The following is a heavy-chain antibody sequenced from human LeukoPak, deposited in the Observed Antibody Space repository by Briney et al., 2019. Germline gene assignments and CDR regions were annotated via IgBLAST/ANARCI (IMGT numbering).Heavy chain of an antibody. CDR1: GYAFSSHG. CDR3: AKVSVCFGCYFDY. D-gene: IGHD3-16*01. J-gene: IGHJ4*02. V-gene: IGHV3-23*01. Sequence: GGSLRLSCAASGYAFSSHGLTWVRQAPGKGLEWVATINGAGDHTVYAEIVKGRFTISRDNSSNMLNWKLNTLKSEDTAIFSCAKVSVCFGCYFDYWGQGVLVTVSS. CDR2: INGAGDHT.